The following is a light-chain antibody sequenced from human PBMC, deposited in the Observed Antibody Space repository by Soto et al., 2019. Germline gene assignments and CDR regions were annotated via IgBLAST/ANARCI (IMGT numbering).Light chain of an antibody. CDR1: NIGSKNIGRKS. J-gene: IGLJ2*01. CDR3: QVWDGSSDHVV. CDR2: DDS. V-gene: IGLV3-21*02. Sequence: SYELTQPPSVSVAPGQTARITCGGNNIGSKNIGRKSVLWYQQKPGQAPLLVVYDDSDRPSGIPERFSGSSSGNTATLTISRVEAGDEADYYCQVWDGSSDHVVFGGGTKLTVL.